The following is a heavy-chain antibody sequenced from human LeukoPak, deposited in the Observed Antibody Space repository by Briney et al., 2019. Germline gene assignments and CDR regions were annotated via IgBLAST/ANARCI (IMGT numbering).Heavy chain of an antibody. D-gene: IGHD3-10*01. CDR2: IYYSGST. V-gene: IGHV4-31*03. CDR3: ARLGYGSPYYYMDV. CDR1: GGSISSGGYY. Sequence: SETLSLTCTVSGGSISSGGYYWSWLRQHPGKGLEWIGYIYYSGSTYYNPSLKSRVTISVDTSKNQFSLKLSSVTAADTAVYYCARLGYGSPYYYMDVWGKGTTVTVAS. J-gene: IGHJ6*03.